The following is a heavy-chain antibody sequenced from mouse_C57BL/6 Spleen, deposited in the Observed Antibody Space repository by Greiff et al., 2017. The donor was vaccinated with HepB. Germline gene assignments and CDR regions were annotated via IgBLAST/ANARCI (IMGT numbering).Heavy chain of an antibody. Sequence: DVKLVESEGGLVQPGSSMKLSCTASGFTFSDYYMAWVRQVPEKGLEWVANINYDGSSTYYLDSLKSRFIISRDNAKNILYLQMSSLKSEDTATYYCARERVYAMDYWGQGTSVTVSS. J-gene: IGHJ4*01. V-gene: IGHV5-16*01. CDR1: GFTFSDYY. CDR3: ARERVYAMDY. CDR2: INYDGSST.